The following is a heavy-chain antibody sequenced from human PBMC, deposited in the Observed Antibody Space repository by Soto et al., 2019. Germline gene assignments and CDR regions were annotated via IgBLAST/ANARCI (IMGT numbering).Heavy chain of an antibody. J-gene: IGHJ3*02. CDR3: ATERWEDAFDI. CDR1: GYTFTSYD. CDR2: KNPNNGNT. Sequence: QEQLVQSGAEVKKPGASVKVSCKASGYTFTSYDITWVRQATGQGLEWMGWKNPNNGNTGYAQKFQGRVTMTRNTSISTAYMELSSLRSEDTAVYYCATERWEDAFDIWGQGTMVTVSS. D-gene: IGHD1-26*01. V-gene: IGHV1-8*01.